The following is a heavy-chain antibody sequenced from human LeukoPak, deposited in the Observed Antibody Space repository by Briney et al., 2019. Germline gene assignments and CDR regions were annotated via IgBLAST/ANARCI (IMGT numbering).Heavy chain of an antibody. CDR1: GGTFSSYA. CDR2: IIPIFGTA. D-gene: IGHD6-13*01. V-gene: IGHV1-69*01. Sequence: SVRVSCKASGGTFSSYAISWVRQAPGQGLEWMGGIIPIFGTANYAQKFQGRVTITADESTSTAYMELSSLRSEDTAVYYCARGGSSWSRYAYYYYGMDVWGQGTTVTVSS. J-gene: IGHJ6*02. CDR3: ARGGSSWSRYAYYYYGMDV.